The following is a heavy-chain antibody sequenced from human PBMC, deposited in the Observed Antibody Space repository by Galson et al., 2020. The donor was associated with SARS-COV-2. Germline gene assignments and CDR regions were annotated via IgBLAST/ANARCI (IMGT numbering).Heavy chain of an antibody. CDR3: ARDSMAYYYDSSGYYYERCFDY. J-gene: IGHJ4*02. CDR2: IKQDGSEK. V-gene: IGHV3-7*01. CDR1: GFTFSSYW. D-gene: IGHD3-22*01. Sequence: GESLKISCAASGFTFSSYWMSWVRQAPGKGLEWVANIKQDGSEKYYVDSVKGRFTISRDNAKNSLYLQMNSLRAEDTAVYYCARDSMAYYYDSSGYYYERCFDYWGQGTLVTVSS.